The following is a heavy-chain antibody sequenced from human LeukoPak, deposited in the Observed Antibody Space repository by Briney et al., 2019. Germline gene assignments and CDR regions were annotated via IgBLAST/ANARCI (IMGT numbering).Heavy chain of an antibody. D-gene: IGHD2/OR15-2a*01. V-gene: IGHV4-59*02. J-gene: IGHJ4*02. CDR2: VYYSGST. CDR3: ARGGILAKVFDY. CDR1: GGSVSGYY. Sequence: SETLSLTCVVSGGSVSGYYWGWIRQPPGRGLEWIGYVYYSGSTNYNPSFKSRITISVDTSRNQFSLKLSSVTAADTAVYYCARGGILAKVFDYWGQGTLVTVSS.